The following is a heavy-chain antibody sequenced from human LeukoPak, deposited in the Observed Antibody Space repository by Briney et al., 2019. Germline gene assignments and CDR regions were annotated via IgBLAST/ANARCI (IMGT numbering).Heavy chain of an antibody. CDR1: GFSFFSYA. J-gene: IGHJ6*02. CDR2: IYSGGST. Sequence: GSLRLSCAASGFSFFSYAMSWVRQAPGKGLEWVSVIYSGGSTYYADSVKGRFTISRDNSKNTLYLQMNSLRAEDTAVYYCATVRYSSSWYPLYYYGMDVWGQGTTVTVSS. CDR3: ATVRYSSSWYPLYYYGMDV. V-gene: IGHV3-53*01. D-gene: IGHD6-13*01.